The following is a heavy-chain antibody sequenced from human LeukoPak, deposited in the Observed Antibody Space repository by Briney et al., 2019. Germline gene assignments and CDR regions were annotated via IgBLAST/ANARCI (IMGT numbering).Heavy chain of an antibody. Sequence: ASVKVSCKASGYTFSNYGISWVRQAPGQGLEWMGWIGAYNGNTNNAQKRQGRVTMTTDTSTSIAYMELRSLRSDDTAVYYCARGYCSSTSCYYYYYMDVWGKGTTVTV. J-gene: IGHJ6*03. CDR1: GYTFSNYG. CDR3: ARGYCSSTSCYYYYYMDV. V-gene: IGHV1-18*01. CDR2: IGAYNGNT. D-gene: IGHD2-2*01.